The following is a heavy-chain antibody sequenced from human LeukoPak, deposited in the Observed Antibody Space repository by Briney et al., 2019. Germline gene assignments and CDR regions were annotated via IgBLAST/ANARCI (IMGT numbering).Heavy chain of an antibody. CDR2: IYPGDSDT. J-gene: IGHJ6*04. Sequence: GESLKISCKGSGYSFTSYWIGWVRQMPGKGLEWMGFIYPGDSDTRYSPSFQGQVTISADKSISTAYLQWSSLKASDTAMYYCARVYNWNDGDYYYGMDVWGKGTTVTVSS. CDR3: ARVYNWNDGDYYYGMDV. V-gene: IGHV5-51*01. CDR1: GYSFTSYW. D-gene: IGHD1-1*01.